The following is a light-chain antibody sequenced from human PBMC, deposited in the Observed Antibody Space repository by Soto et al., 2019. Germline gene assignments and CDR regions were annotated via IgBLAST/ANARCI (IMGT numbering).Light chain of an antibody. CDR3: QQRSNWPPYT. J-gene: IGKJ2*01. CDR2: DAS. Sequence: EIVLTQSPATLSLSPGERATLSCRASQSVSSYVAWYQQKPGQAPRLLIYDASNRATGIPARFSGSGYGTDFTLTISSLEPEDFAVYYCQQRSNWPPYTFGQGTKLEIK. V-gene: IGKV3-11*01. CDR1: QSVSSY.